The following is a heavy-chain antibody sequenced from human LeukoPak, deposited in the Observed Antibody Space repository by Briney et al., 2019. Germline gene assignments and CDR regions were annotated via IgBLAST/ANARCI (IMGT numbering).Heavy chain of an antibody. CDR1: GFTFSSYS. CDR2: ISSSSSYI. J-gene: IGHJ4*02. Sequence: PGGSLRLSCAASGFTFSSYSMNWVRQAPGRGLEWVSSISSSSSYIYYADSVKGRFTISRDNAKNSLYLQMNSLKAEDTAVYYCARDVDTAMVDYWGQGTLVTVSS. D-gene: IGHD5-18*01. CDR3: ARDVDTAMVDY. V-gene: IGHV3-21*01.